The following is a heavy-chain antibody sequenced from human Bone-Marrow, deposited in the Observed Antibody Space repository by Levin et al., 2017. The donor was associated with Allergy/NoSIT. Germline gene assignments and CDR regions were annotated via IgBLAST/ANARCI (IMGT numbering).Heavy chain of an antibody. Sequence: GESLKISCAASGFTFSSYDMHWVRQATGRGLEWVSAIGTAADSYYSGSVKGRFTVSRDNATNSFYHQMNSMRAGDTAVYYCARVALPRYCTSTSCSDSGYYFDYWGQGTLVTVSS. V-gene: IGHV3-13*04. CDR2: IGTAADS. J-gene: IGHJ4*02. CDR3: ARVALPRYCTSTSCSDSGYYFDY. CDR1: GFTFSSYD. D-gene: IGHD2-2*01.